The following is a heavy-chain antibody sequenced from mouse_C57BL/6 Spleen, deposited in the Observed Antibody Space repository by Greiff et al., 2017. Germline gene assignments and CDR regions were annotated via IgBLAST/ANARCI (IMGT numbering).Heavy chain of an antibody. CDR3: ARMLYYYDSSYVYAMEY. CDR1: GFSLTSYG. V-gene: IGHV2-2*01. D-gene: IGHD1-1*01. CDR2: IWSGGST. J-gene: IGHJ4*01. Sequence: QVQLQQSGPGLVQPSQSLSITCTVSGFSLTSYGVHWVRQSPGKGLEWLGVIWSGGSTDYNAAFISRLSISKDNSKCQVSFKITSQQADDTAIYYCARMLYYYDSSYVYAMEYWGQGTSVTVSS.